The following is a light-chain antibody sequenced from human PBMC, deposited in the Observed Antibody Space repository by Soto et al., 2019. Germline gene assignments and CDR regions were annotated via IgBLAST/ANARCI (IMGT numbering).Light chain of an antibody. CDR1: QGITAA. J-gene: IGKJ5*01. V-gene: IGKV1-13*02. Sequence: AIQLTQSPSSLSASVGDTVTITCRASQGITAALAWYQQKPGLAPYLLISGASSLETGVSSRFSGRGSGTDFTLTITSLQPEDFATYYCQQFNTYPITFGHGTRLEIK. CDR2: GAS. CDR3: QQFNTYPIT.